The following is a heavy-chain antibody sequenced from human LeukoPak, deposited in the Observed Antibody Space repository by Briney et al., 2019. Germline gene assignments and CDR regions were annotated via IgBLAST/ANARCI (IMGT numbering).Heavy chain of an antibody. CDR2: INPNSGGT. Sequence: GASVKVSCKASGYTFTSYGISWVRQAPGQGLEWMGWINPNSGGTNYAQKFQGRVTMTRDTSISTAYMELSRLRSDDTAVYYCARAATVDYWGQGTLVTVSS. CDR3: ARAATVDY. V-gene: IGHV1-2*02. J-gene: IGHJ4*02. CDR1: GYTFTSYG.